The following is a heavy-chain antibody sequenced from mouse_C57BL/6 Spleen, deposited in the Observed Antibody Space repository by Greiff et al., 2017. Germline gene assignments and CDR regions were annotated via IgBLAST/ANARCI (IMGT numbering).Heavy chain of an antibody. J-gene: IGHJ1*03. CDR3: ARGGDGYNWYFDV. D-gene: IGHD2-3*01. V-gene: IGHV1-80*01. CDR2: IYPGDGDT. Sequence: QVQLQQSGAELVKPGASVKISCKASGYAFSRYWMNWVKQRPGKGLAWIGQIYPGDGDTNYNGKFKGKATLTADKSSSTAYMQLSSLTSEDSAVYFCARGGDGYNWYFDVWGTGTTVTVSS. CDR1: GYAFSRYW.